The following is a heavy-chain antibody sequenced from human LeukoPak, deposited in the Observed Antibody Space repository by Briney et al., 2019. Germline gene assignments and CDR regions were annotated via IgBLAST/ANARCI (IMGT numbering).Heavy chain of an antibody. CDR2: IIPIFGTA. V-gene: IGHV1-69*05. Sequence: SVKVSCKASGGTFSSYAISWVRQAPGQGLEWMGRIIPIFGTANYAQKFQGRVTITTDESTSTAYMELNSLRAEDTAVYYCAKDGGVLNYYYYMDVWGKGTTVTVSS. D-gene: IGHD3-3*01. CDR1: GGTFSSYA. CDR3: AKDGGVLNYYYYMDV. J-gene: IGHJ6*03.